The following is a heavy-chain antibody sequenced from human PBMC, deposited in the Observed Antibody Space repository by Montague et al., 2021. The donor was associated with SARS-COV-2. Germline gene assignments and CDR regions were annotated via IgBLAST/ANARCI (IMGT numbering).Heavy chain of an antibody. V-gene: IGHV6-1*01. CDR2: TYYRSKWYN. Sequence: CAISGDSVSSNSATWNWVRQSPSRGLEWLGRTYYRSKWYNDYAVSVRGRVTINPDTSKNQFSLQLNSVTPEDTAIYYCTSGREVNYNVMDVWGRGTTVTVSS. CDR1: GDSVSSNSAT. J-gene: IGHJ6*02. D-gene: IGHD1-1*01. CDR3: TSGREVNYNVMDV.